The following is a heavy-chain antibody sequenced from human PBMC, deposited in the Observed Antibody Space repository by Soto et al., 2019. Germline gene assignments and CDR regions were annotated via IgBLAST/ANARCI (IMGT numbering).Heavy chain of an antibody. D-gene: IGHD3-22*01. CDR2: INPSGGST. CDR1: GYTFTSYY. CDR3: AYTDYYDSSGSLAVSVSNY. Sequence: ASVKVSCKASGYTFTSYYMHWVRQAPGQGLEWMGIINPSGGSTSYAQKFQGRVTMTRDTSTSTVYMELSSLRSEDTAVYYCAYTDYYDSSGSLAVSVSNYWGQGTLVTVPQ. V-gene: IGHV1-46*01. J-gene: IGHJ4*02.